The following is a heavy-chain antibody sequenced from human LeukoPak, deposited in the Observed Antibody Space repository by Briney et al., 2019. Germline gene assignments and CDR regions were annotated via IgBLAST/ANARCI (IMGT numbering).Heavy chain of an antibody. V-gene: IGHV3-23*01. CDR3: AKGPGRVATRYYYYGMDV. D-gene: IGHD5-12*01. Sequence: GGSLRLSCAASGFTFSSYAMSWVRQAPGKGLEWVSAISGSGGSTYYADSVKGRFTFSRDNSKNTLYLQMNSLRAEDTAVYYCAKGPGRVATRYYYYGMDVWGQGTTVTVSS. CDR1: GFTFSSYA. CDR2: ISGSGGST. J-gene: IGHJ6*02.